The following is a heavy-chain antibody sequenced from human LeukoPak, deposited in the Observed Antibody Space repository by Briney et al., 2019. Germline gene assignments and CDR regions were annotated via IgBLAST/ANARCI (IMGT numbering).Heavy chain of an antibody. CDR2: IYYSGST. CDR3: ARDNIRPGGYYDSSGFDY. Sequence: SETLSLTCTVSGVSISSYYWSWIRQPPGKGLEWIGYIYYSGSTYYNPSLKSRVTISVDTSKNQFSLKLSSVTAADTAVYYCARDNIRPGGYYDSSGFDYWGQGTLVTVSS. CDR1: GVSISSYY. V-gene: IGHV4-59*12. J-gene: IGHJ4*02. D-gene: IGHD3-22*01.